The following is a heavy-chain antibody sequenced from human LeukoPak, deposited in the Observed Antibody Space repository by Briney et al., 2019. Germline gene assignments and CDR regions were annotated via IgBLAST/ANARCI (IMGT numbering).Heavy chain of an antibody. CDR1: GFTFSSYW. CDR3: ARDRGLVNNPFDY. V-gene: IGHV3-7*04. J-gene: IGHJ4*02. Sequence: GGSLRLSCAASGFTFSSYWMSWVRQAPGKGLEWVANIKQDGSEKYYVDSVKGRFTISRDNAKNSLYLQMNSLRAEDTAVYYCARDRGLVNNPFDYWGQGTLVTVSS. D-gene: IGHD3/OR15-3a*01. CDR2: IKQDGSEK.